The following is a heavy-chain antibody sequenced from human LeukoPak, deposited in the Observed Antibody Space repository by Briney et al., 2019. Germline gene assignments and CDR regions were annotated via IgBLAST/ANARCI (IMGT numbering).Heavy chain of an antibody. Sequence: PSETLSLTCAVYGGSFSGYYWSWIRQPPGKGLEWIGEINHSGSTNYNPSLKSRVTISVDTSKNQFSLKLSSVTAADTAVYYCARGQKYRNGYTVTELGSGYFDYWGQGTLVTVSS. CDR3: ARGQKYRNGYTVTELGSGYFDY. J-gene: IGHJ4*02. CDR2: INHSGST. CDR1: GGSFSGYY. V-gene: IGHV4-34*01. D-gene: IGHD5-18*01.